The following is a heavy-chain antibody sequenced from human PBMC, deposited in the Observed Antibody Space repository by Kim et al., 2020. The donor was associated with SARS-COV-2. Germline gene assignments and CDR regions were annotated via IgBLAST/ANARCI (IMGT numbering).Heavy chain of an antibody. CDR2: ISSSSSYI. V-gene: IGHV3-21*01. J-gene: IGHJ3*02. D-gene: IGHD3-10*01. CDR1: GFTFSSYS. CDR3: ASGQIRGFGERDAFDI. Sequence: GGSLRLSCAASGFTFSSYSMNWVRQAPGKGLEWVSSISSSSSYIYYADSVKGRFTISRDNAKNSLYLQMNSLRAEDTAVYYCASGQIRGFGERDAFDIWGQGKMVTVSS.